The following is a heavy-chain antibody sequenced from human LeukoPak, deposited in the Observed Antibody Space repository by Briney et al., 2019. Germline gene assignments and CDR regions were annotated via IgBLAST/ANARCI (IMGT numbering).Heavy chain of an antibody. J-gene: IGHJ6*03. Sequence: ASVTVSCKASGYTFTGYYMHWVRQPPGQGLEWMGWINPNSGGTNYAQKFQGRVTITRDTSISTAYMELSRLRSDDTAVYYCARDRPPYYYYYMDVWGKGTTVTVSS. CDR2: INPNSGGT. CDR1: GYTFTGYY. V-gene: IGHV1-2*02. CDR3: ARDRPPYYYYYMDV.